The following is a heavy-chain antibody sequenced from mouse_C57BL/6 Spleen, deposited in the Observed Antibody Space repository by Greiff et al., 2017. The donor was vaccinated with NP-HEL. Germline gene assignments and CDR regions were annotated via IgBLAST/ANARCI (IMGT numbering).Heavy chain of an antibody. V-gene: IGHV3-6*01. J-gene: IGHJ3*01. Sequence: EVKLQESGPGLVKPSQSLSLTCSVTGYSITSGYYWNWIRQFPGNKLEWMGYISYDGSNNYNPSLKNRISITRDTSKNQCFLKLNSVTTEDTATYYCARGYYGSSPFAYWGQGTLVTVSA. D-gene: IGHD1-1*01. CDR3: ARGYYGSSPFAY. CDR2: ISYDGSN. CDR1: GYSITSGYY.